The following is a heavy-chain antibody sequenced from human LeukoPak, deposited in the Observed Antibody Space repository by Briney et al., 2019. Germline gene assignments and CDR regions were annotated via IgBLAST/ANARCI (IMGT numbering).Heavy chain of an antibody. V-gene: IGHV4-59*01. CDR1: GGSISNYY. CDR2: ISYSGNT. D-gene: IGHD6-6*01. CDR3: ARGRTYRSSSWFDP. Sequence: SETLSLSCTVSGGSISNYYWSWIRQPPGKGLEWIGYISYSGNTNYNPSLKSRVTISVDTSKNQFSLKLSSVTAADTAVYYCARGRTYRSSSWFDPWGQGTLVTVSS. J-gene: IGHJ5*02.